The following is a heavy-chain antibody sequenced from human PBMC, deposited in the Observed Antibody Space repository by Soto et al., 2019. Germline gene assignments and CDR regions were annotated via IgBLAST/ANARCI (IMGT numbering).Heavy chain of an antibody. V-gene: IGHV1-8*01. CDR3: ARCSTEGVGATAWDYYGMDF. Sequence: ASVKVSCKASGYTFTSYDINWVRQATGQGLEWMGWMNPNSGNTGYAQKFQGRVTMTRNTSISTAYMELSSLRSEDTAVYYCARCSTEGVGATAWDYYGMDFWGQGTTVTVSS. D-gene: IGHD1-26*01. J-gene: IGHJ6*02. CDR1: GYTFTSYD. CDR2: MNPNSGNT.